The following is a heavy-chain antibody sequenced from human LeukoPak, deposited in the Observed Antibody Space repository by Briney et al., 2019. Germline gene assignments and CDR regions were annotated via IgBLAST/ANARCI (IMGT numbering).Heavy chain of an antibody. CDR2: ISSGSDYI. Sequence: GSLRLSCAASGFTFSSYAMSWVRQAPGKGLEWVSSISSGSDYIYYADSVKGRFTISRDNAKNSLYLQMNSLRAEDTAVYYCVRIPNSANFPNWFDPWGQGTLVTVSS. D-gene: IGHD4/OR15-4a*01. CDR1: GFTFSSYA. CDR3: VRIPNSANFPNWFDP. V-gene: IGHV3-21*01. J-gene: IGHJ5*02.